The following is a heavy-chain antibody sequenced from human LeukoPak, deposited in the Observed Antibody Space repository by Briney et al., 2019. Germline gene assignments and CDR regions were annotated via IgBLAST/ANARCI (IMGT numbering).Heavy chain of an antibody. J-gene: IGHJ4*01. CDR3: ARGGWSVDY. CDR1: GGSMSSSY. V-gene: IGHV4-59*01. CDR2: IYYSGST. Sequence: SETLSLTCTVSGGSMSSSYWTWIRQPPGKGLECIGFIYYSGSTTYNPSLRSRVTISVDTSKNQFSLRLSSVTAADTAVYYCARGGWSVDYWGQGTLVTVSS. D-gene: IGHD6-19*01.